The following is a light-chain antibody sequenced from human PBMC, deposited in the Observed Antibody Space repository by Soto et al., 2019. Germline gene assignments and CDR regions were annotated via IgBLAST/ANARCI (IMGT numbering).Light chain of an antibody. CDR2: DVN. J-gene: IGLJ1*01. Sequence: QSVLTQPRSVSGSHGQSVTISCTGSSSDVGGYNYVSWYQQHPGKAPKPMIYDVNKRPSGVPDRFSGSKSGNTASLTISGLQAEDEADYYCCSYAGSYTYVFGTETKLTVL. CDR3: CSYAGSYTYV. CDR1: SSDVGGYNY. V-gene: IGLV2-11*01.